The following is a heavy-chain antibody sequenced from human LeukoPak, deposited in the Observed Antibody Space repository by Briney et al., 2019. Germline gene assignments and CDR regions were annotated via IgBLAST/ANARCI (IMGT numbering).Heavy chain of an antibody. V-gene: IGHV3-15*01. J-gene: IGHJ4*02. CDR3: TTEGEYCTNGVCYRVDY. CDR2: IKSKTDGGTT. D-gene: IGHD2-8*01. CDR1: GFTFSNAW. Sequence: GGSLRLSCAASGFTFSNAWMSWVRQAPGKGLEWVGRIKSKTDGGTTDYAAPVKGRFTISRDDSKNTLHLQMNSLKTEDTAVYYCTTEGEYCTNGVCYRVDYWGQGTLVTVSS.